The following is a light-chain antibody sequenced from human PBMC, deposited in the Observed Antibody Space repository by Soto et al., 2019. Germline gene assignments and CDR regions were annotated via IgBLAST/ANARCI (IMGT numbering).Light chain of an antibody. V-gene: IGKV3-15*01. Sequence: EIVMTQSPATLSVSPGERATLSCRASQSVSSNLAWYQQKPGQAPRLLFYGASTRATGSPARFSGSGSGTEFTLTISSLQSEDFAVYYCQQHNNWPPYTFGQGTKLEIK. CDR2: GAS. J-gene: IGKJ2*01. CDR1: QSVSSN. CDR3: QQHNNWPPYT.